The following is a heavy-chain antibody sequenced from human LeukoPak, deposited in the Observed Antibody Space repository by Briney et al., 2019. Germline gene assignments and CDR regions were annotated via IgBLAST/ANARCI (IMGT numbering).Heavy chain of an antibody. CDR3: ASFIRFLEMDV. Sequence: ASVTVSCKASGYTFTIYGIGWVRQAPGQGLEWMGWISAYNGNTNYAQKLQGRVTMTTDTSTSTAYMELRSLRSDDPAVYYCASFIRFLEMDVWGQGTTVTVSS. D-gene: IGHD3-3*01. V-gene: IGHV1-18*01. CDR1: GYTFTIYG. J-gene: IGHJ6*02. CDR2: ISAYNGNT.